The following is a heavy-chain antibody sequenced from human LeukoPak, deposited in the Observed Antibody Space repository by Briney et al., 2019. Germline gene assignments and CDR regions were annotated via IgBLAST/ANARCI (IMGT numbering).Heavy chain of an antibody. CDR1: GYTFTSYY. D-gene: IGHD1-26*01. CDR3: ARIIVGAIDAFDI. J-gene: IGHJ3*02. Sequence: ASVKVSCKASGYTFTSYYMHWVRQAPGQGLEWMGIINPSGGSTSYAKKFQGRVTMTRDTSTSTVYMELSSLRSEDTAVYYCARIIVGAIDAFDIWGQGTMVTVSS. CDR2: INPSGGST. V-gene: IGHV1-46*01.